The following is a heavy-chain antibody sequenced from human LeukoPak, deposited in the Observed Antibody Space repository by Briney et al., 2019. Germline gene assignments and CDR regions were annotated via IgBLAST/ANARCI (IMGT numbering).Heavy chain of an antibody. CDR1: GFTFNNAW. D-gene: IGHD1-26*01. Sequence: GGSLRLSCAASGFTFNNAWMSWVRQAPGKGLEWVGRIKSKTDGGPTNYAPHVKGRFNISRDDSKDTLCLQMNSLKTEDTAVYYCTADRWSGSPSIDYWGQGTMVTVSS. J-gene: IGHJ4*02. V-gene: IGHV3-15*01. CDR2: IKSKTDGGPT. CDR3: TADRWSGSPSIDY.